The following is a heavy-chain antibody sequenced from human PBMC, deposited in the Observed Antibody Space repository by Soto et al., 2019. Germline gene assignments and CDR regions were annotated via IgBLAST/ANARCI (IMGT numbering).Heavy chain of an antibody. CDR2: IYYSGST. CDR3: ARSQRVRGVIINFDY. V-gene: IGHV4-61*05. Sequence: PSETLSLTCTVSGGSISSSSYYWSWIRQPPGKGLEWIGYIYYSGSTNYNPSLKSRVTISVDTSKNQFSLKLSSVTAADTAVYYCARSQRVRGVIINFDYWGQGTLVTVSS. J-gene: IGHJ4*02. CDR1: GGSISSSSYY. D-gene: IGHD3-10*01.